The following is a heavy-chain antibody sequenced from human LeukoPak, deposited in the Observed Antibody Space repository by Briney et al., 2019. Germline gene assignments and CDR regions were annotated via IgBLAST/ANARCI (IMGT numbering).Heavy chain of an antibody. Sequence: ASVKVACKVCGYTLTELFIHWVRQAPGKGLEWMGGFDPEDGETIYAQKFQGRVTMTEDTSTDTAYMELSSLRSEDTAVYYCVTLGWFGEAYGMDVWGQGATVTVSS. CDR2: FDPEDGET. CDR1: GYTLTELF. D-gene: IGHD3-10*01. CDR3: VTLGWFGEAYGMDV. V-gene: IGHV1-24*01. J-gene: IGHJ6*02.